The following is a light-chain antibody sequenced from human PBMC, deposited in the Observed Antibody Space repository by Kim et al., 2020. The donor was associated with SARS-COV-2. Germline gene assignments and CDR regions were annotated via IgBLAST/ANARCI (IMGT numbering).Light chain of an antibody. Sequence: SYELTQPPSVSVAPGKTARITCGGNNIGSKSVHWYQQKPGQAPVLVIYYDSDRPSGIPERFSGSNSGNTATLTISRVEAGDEADYYCQVWDSSSYHCVV. CDR3: QVWDSSSYHCVV. J-gene: IGLJ2*01. V-gene: IGLV3-21*04. CDR1: NIGSKS. CDR2: YDS.